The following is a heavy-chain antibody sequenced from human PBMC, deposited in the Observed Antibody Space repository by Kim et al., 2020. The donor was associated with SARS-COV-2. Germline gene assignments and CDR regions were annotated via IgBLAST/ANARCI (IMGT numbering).Heavy chain of an antibody. Sequence: GGSLRLSCAASGFTFSKNAMAWVRQAPGKGLECVAGIGSDDNTHYADSVKGRFTISRDNSKNTLYLQMNSLRAEATARYFCAKDVLRWAFDYWGQGTL. CDR1: GFTFSKNA. CDR2: IGSDDNT. D-gene: IGHD1-26*01. J-gene: IGHJ4*02. CDR3: AKDVLRWAFDY. V-gene: IGHV3-23*01.